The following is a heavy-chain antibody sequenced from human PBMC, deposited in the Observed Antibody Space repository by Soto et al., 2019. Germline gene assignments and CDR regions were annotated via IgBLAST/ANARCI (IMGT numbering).Heavy chain of an antibody. CDR1: GFTFTSSA. Sequence: GASVKVSCKASGFTFTSSAVQWVRQARGQRLEWIGWIVVGSGNTNYAQKFQERVTITRDMSTSTAYMELSSLRSEDTAVYYCAVAGSGYSYGPHYWGQGTLVTVSS. CDR3: AVAGSGYSYGPHY. J-gene: IGHJ4*02. D-gene: IGHD5-18*01. V-gene: IGHV1-58*01. CDR2: IVVGSGNT.